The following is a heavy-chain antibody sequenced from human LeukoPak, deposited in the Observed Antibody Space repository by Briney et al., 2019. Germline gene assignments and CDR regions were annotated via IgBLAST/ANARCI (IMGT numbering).Heavy chain of an antibody. Sequence: SETLSLTCTVSGGSISSYYWSWIRQPPGKGLEWIGYIYYSGSTNYNPSLKSRVTISVDTSKNQSSLKLSSVTAADTAVYYCARGSDIDYWGQGTLVTVSS. CDR2: IYYSGST. J-gene: IGHJ4*02. CDR3: ARGSDIDY. CDR1: GGSISSYY. V-gene: IGHV4-59*01.